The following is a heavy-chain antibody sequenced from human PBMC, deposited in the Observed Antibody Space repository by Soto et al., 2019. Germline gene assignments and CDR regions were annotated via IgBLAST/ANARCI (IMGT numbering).Heavy chain of an antibody. J-gene: IGHJ3*02. CDR3: ATDLGSYLQVDAFDI. V-gene: IGHV1-24*01. CDR2: FDPEDGET. CDR1: VYTLTELS. D-gene: IGHD1-26*01. Sequence: ASVKVSCKVSVYTLTELSMHWVRQAPGKGLEWMGGFDPEDGETIYAQKFQGRVTMTEDTSTDTAYMELSSLRSEDTAVYYCATDLGSYLQVDAFDIWGQGTMVTVSS.